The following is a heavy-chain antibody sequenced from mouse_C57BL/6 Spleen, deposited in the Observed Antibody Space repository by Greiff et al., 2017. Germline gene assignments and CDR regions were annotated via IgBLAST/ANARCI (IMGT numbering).Heavy chain of an antibody. Sequence: VQLQQSGPVLVKPGASVKISCKASGYAFSSSWMNWVKQRPGKGLEWIGRIYPGDGDTNYNGKFKGKATLTADKSSSTAYMQLSSLTSEDSAVYFCAREGYGSSYWYFDVWGTGTTVTVSS. CDR1: GYAFSSSW. CDR3: AREGYGSSYWYFDV. CDR2: IYPGDGDT. V-gene: IGHV1-82*01. J-gene: IGHJ1*03. D-gene: IGHD1-1*01.